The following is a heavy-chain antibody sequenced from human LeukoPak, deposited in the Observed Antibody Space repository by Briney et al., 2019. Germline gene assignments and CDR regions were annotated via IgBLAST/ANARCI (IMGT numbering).Heavy chain of an antibody. CDR3: ARHPIAAAAHLSWFDP. CDR2: IYYSGST. V-gene: IGHV4-59*08. J-gene: IGHJ5*02. CDR1: GGSISSYY. Sequence: SETLSLTCTVSGGSISSYYWSWIRQPPGKGLEWIGYIYYSGSTNYNPSLKSRVTISVDTSKNQFSLKLSSVTAADTAVYYCARHPIAAAAHLSWFDPWGQGTLVTVSS. D-gene: IGHD6-13*01.